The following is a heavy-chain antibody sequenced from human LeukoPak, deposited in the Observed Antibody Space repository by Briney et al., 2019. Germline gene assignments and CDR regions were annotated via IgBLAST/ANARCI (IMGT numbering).Heavy chain of an antibody. CDR2: INSDGTGT. V-gene: IGHV3-74*03. Sequence: PGDSLRLSCEVSGFTFRTYWMHWVRQAPGKGLVWVSYINSDGTGTMYADSVKGRFTVSRDNAKNTLYLQMNSLRAEDTAVYYCARDPKLRYFDWTNFDYWGQGTLVTVSS. CDR3: ARDPKLRYFDWTNFDY. CDR1: GFTFRTYW. J-gene: IGHJ4*02. D-gene: IGHD3-9*01.